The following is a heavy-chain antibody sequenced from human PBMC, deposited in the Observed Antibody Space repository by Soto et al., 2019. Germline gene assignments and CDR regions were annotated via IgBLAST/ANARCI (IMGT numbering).Heavy chain of an antibody. Sequence: PETLCVTWTVSGGTISSYYWLWIRQPPGKGLEWIGYIYYSGSTNYNPSLKSRVTISVDTSKNRFSLKLSSVTAADTAVYYCARDDYYDSSATNSAFDIWGQGTIVT. V-gene: IGHV4-59*01. J-gene: IGHJ3*02. CDR3: ARDDYYDSSATNSAFDI. CDR1: GGTISSYY. CDR2: IYYSGST. D-gene: IGHD3-22*01.